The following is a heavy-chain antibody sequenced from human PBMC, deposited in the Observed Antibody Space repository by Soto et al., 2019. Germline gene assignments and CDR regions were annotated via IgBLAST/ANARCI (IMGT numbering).Heavy chain of an antibody. CDR3: ARDKLDYYGSGSYYSVAFDI. J-gene: IGHJ3*02. Sequence: QVQLVQSGAEVKKPGASVKVSCKASGYTFTSYYMHWVRQAPGQGLEWMGIINPSGGSTSYAQKFQGRVTMTRDTSTSTVYMELSSLRSEDTAVYYCARDKLDYYGSGSYYSVAFDIWGQGTMVTVSS. D-gene: IGHD3-10*01. CDR1: GYTFTSYY. CDR2: INPSGGST. V-gene: IGHV1-46*01.